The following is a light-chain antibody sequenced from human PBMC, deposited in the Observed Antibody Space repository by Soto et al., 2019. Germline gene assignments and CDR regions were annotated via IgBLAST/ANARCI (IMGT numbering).Light chain of an antibody. J-gene: IGKJ2*02. Sequence: DVLMTQSPSSLSVSVGDRVTITCRASQSISSYLNWYQQKPGKAPKLLIYGASSLESGVPSRFSGSGSGTDFTLSISSLQAEDFGTYYCQQSHPPSCTFGKGTKLEIK. CDR2: GAS. V-gene: IGKV1-39*01. CDR1: QSISSY. CDR3: QQSHPPSCT.